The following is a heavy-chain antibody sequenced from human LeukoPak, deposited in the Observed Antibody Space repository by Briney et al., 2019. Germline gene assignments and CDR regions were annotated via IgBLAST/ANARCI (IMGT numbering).Heavy chain of an antibody. CDR1: GFIFSGHT. CDR2: ISTSSTYI. Sequence: GGSLRLSCAASGFIFSGHTMNWVRRAPGRGLEWVSSISTSSTYIYYAGSVEGRFTISRDNPKNSLFLQMNSLRAEDTAIYYCVRKMKTGSSSGDYDYWGQGTLVTVSS. J-gene: IGHJ4*02. V-gene: IGHV3-21*06. D-gene: IGHD1-1*01. CDR3: VRKMKTGSSSGDYDY.